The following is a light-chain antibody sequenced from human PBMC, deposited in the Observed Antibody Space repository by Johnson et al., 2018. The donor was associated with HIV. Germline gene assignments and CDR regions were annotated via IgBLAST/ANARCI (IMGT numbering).Light chain of an antibody. CDR2: DNN. CDR1: SSNIGNNY. V-gene: IGLV1-51*01. Sequence: QSVLTQPPSVSAAPGQKVTISCSGSSSNIGNNYVSWYQQLPGTAPKLLIYDNNKRPSGIPDRFSGSKSGTSATLGITGLQTGDEADYYCGTWDSSRSAAGNVFGTGTKVTVL. J-gene: IGLJ1*01. CDR3: GTWDSSRSAAGNV.